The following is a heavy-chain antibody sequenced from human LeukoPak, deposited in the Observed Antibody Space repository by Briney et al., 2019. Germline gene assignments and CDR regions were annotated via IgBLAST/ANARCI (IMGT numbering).Heavy chain of an antibody. CDR3: VTTLYSRSCFDY. V-gene: IGHV4-39*01. CDR1: GGSISSGSYY. Sequence: SETLSLTCTVSGGSISSGSYYWGWIRQPPGKGLEWIGSVYYSGTTYYNPSLKSRVTMSVDTSKNQFSLQLSSVTTADTAIYYCVTTLYSRSCFDYWGQGTLVTVSS. J-gene: IGHJ4*02. D-gene: IGHD6-6*01. CDR2: VYYSGTT.